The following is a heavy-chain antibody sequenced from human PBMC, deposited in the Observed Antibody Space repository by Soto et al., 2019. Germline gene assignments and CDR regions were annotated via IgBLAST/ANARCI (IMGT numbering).Heavy chain of an antibody. Sequence: GGSLRLSCAASGFTFSSYSMNWVRQAPGKGLEWVSYISSSSSTIYYADSVKGRFTISRDNAKNSLYLQMNSLRAEDTAVYYCARALGSGLAHAPAVWGQGTTVTVSS. J-gene: IGHJ6*02. D-gene: IGHD3-10*01. CDR1: GFTFSSYS. V-gene: IGHV3-48*01. CDR3: ARALGSGLAHAPAV. CDR2: ISSSSSTI.